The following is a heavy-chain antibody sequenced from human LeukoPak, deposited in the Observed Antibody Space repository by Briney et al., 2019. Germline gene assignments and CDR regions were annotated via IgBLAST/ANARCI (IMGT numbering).Heavy chain of an antibody. V-gene: IGHV4-31*03. CDR3: ARARDSSGLHDAFDI. CDR1: GGSISSGGYY. J-gene: IGHJ3*02. Sequence: PSQTLSLTCTVSGGSISSGGYYWRWIRQHPGKGLEWIGYIYYSGSTYYNLSLKSRVTISVDTSKNQFSLKLSSVTAADTAVYYCARARDSSGLHDAFDIWGQGTMVTISS. D-gene: IGHD3-22*01. CDR2: IYYSGST.